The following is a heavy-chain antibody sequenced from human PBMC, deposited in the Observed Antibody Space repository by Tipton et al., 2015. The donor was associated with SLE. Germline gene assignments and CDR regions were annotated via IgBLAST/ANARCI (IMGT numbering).Heavy chain of an antibody. CDR2: INYSGNT. CDR3: ATADDSWGRYLACDS. CDR1: GGSISRSSNY. Sequence: ESLRLSCTVSGGSISRSSNYWVWMRQPPGKGLEWIGNINYSGNTNYKASLKSRVTISVDMSKNQFSLKLSSVTASDTAVYYCATADDSWGRYLACDSWGQGTLVTVSS. D-gene: IGHD3-3*01. J-gene: IGHJ4*02. V-gene: IGHV4-39*07.